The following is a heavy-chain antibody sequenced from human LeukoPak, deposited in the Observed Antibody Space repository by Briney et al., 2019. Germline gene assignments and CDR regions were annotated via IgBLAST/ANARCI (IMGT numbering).Heavy chain of an antibody. Sequence: SETLSLTCAVYGGSFSGYYWSWIRQPPGKGLEWIGEINHSGSTNYNPSLKSRVTISVDTSKIQFSLKLSSVTAADTAVYYCALGGYCSSTSCLYAFDPWGQGTLVTVSS. CDR1: GGSFSGYY. D-gene: IGHD2-2*01. V-gene: IGHV4-34*01. CDR3: ALGGYCSSTSCLYAFDP. CDR2: INHSGST. J-gene: IGHJ5*02.